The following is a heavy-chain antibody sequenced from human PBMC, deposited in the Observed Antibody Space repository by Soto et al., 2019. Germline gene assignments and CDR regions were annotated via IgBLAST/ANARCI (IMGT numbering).Heavy chain of an antibody. D-gene: IGHD2-2*01. CDR2: IIPIFGTA. V-gene: IGHV1-69*01. CDR3: AREGTEIVGPAAIPPPYYGMDV. CDR1: GGTFSSYA. J-gene: IGHJ6*02. Sequence: QVQLVRSGAEVQKPGSSVKVSCKASGGTFSSYAISWVRQAPGQGLEWRGGIIPIFGTANYAQTFQGRVTITADESTSTAYRELSSLRSEDTAVYYCAREGTEIVGPAAIPPPYYGMDVWGQGTPVTVSS.